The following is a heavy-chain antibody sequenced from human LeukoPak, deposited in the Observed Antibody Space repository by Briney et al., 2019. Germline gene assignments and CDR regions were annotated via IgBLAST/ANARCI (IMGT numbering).Heavy chain of an antibody. CDR1: GGSFSGYY. J-gene: IGHJ5*02. CDR3: ARSGMQLAP. Sequence: SETLSLTCAVYGGSFSGYYWSWIRQPPGKGLEWIGEINHSGSTNYNPSLKNRVTISVDTSKNQFSLKLSSVTAADTAVYYCARSGMQLAPWGQGTLVTVSS. CDR2: INHSGST. D-gene: IGHD6-13*01. V-gene: IGHV4-34*01.